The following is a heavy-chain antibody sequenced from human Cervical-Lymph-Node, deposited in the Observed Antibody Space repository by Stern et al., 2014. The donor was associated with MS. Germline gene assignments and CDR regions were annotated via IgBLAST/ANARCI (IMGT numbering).Heavy chain of an antibody. CDR1: GFTFDDYA. Sequence: EVQLVESGGGLVQPGRSLRLSCAASGFTFDDYAMHWVRQAPGEGLEWVSGISGNGGKTDYADSVKGRFTISRDNAKNVLYLQMDSLRAEDTALYYCAKDMRGGSSYAMDVWGQGTTVTVSS. CDR3: AKDMRGGSSYAMDV. J-gene: IGHJ6*02. D-gene: IGHD6-6*01. CDR2: ISGNGGKT. V-gene: IGHV3-9*01.